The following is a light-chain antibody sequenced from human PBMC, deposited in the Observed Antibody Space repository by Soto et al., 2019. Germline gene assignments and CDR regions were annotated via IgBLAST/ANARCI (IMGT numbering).Light chain of an antibody. Sequence: QSVLTQPASVSGSPGQSITISCTGTSSDVGSYKLVSWYQQHPGKAPKLMIYEVTQRPSGVSNRFSGSRSGNTASLTISGLQAEDEADYYCCSYAGSSTSVFGGGTKLTVL. CDR2: EVT. J-gene: IGLJ2*01. CDR3: CSYAGSSTSV. CDR1: SSDVGSYKL. V-gene: IGLV2-23*02.